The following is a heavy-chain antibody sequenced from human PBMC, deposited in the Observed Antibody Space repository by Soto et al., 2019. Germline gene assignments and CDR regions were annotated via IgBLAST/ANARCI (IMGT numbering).Heavy chain of an antibody. J-gene: IGHJ4*02. CDR3: ARGNYFGSGTFDD. V-gene: IGHV1-18*01. CDR2: ISGSSGST. CDR1: GYTFTSYG. Sequence: QVQLEQSGAEVKKPGASVKVSCKTSGYTFTSYGVSWVRQAPGQGLEWMAWISGSSGSTYYAQNFQGRVTVTTDTSTDTASMELRSLRSGDSAIYYCARGNYFGSGTFDDWGQGTLVTVSS. D-gene: IGHD3-10*01.